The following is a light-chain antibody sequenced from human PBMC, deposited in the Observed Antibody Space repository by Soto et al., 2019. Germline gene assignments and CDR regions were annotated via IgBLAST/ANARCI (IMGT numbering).Light chain of an antibody. J-gene: IGKJ1*01. CDR2: GAS. Sequence: EIVLTQSPGTLSLSPGERATLSCRASQSISSSYLAWYQQKPGQAPRLLVYGASSRATGIPDRLSGSGSGTDFTLTISRLEPEDFALYYCQQYSSTFWTFGQGTK. V-gene: IGKV3-20*01. CDR1: QSISSSY. CDR3: QQYSSTFWT.